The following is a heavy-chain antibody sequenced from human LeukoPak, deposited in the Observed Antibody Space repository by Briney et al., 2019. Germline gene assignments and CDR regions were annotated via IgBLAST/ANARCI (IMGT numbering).Heavy chain of an antibody. CDR2: INPSGGST. CDR3: ARAYGDYNWFDP. CDR1: GYTFTSCD. J-gene: IGHJ5*02. Sequence: ASVKVSCKASGYTFTSCDIKWVRQATGQGLEWMGIINPSGGSTSYAQKFQGRVTMTRDTSTSTVYMELSSLRSEDTAVYYCARAYGDYNWFDPWGQGTLVTVSS. V-gene: IGHV1-46*01. D-gene: IGHD4-17*01.